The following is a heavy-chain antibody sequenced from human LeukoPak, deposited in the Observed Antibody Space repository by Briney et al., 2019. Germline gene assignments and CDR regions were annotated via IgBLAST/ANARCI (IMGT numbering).Heavy chain of an antibody. CDR2: ISAYNGNT. CDR1: GYTFTGYY. V-gene: IGHV1-18*04. J-gene: IGHJ4*02. D-gene: IGHD2-2*01. CDR3: ARLIVVVPAVEDH. Sequence: ASVKVSCKASGYTFTGYYMHWVRQAPGQGLEWMGWISAYNGNTNHAQKLQGRVTMTTDTSTSTAYMELRSLRSDDTAVYYCARLIVVVPAVEDHWGQGTLVTVSS.